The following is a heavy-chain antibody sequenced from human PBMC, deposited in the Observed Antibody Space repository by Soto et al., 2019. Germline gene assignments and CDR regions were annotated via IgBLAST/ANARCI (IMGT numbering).Heavy chain of an antibody. D-gene: IGHD5-12*01. CDR2: TYYRSKWYS. V-gene: IGHV6-1*01. J-gene: IGHJ5*02. CDR1: GDSVSSNSAA. Sequence: SQTLSLTCAISGDSVSSNSAAWNWIRLSPSRGLEWLGRTYYRSKWYSFYAPSVKSRIKIKPGTSKNQFSLQLNSVTPDDTAIYYCPRGRGSLRPWAQGTLVTVSS. CDR3: PRGRGSLRP.